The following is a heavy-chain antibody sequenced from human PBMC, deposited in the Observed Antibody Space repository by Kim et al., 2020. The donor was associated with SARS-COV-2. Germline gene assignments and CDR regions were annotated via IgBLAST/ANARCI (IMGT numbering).Heavy chain of an antibody. J-gene: IGHJ4*01. Sequence: GGSLRLSCAASGLIFSNAWMSWVRQAPGKGLEWVARIKSKSFGETTDYAAPVQGRFIVARDDSKNTVYLQMNSRASEDTAVYYCTTGPSTICWGHGPLVTVSS. V-gene: IGHV3-15*01. CDR3: TTGPSTIC. D-gene: IGHD3-10*01. CDR1: GLIFSNAW. CDR2: IKSKSFGETT.